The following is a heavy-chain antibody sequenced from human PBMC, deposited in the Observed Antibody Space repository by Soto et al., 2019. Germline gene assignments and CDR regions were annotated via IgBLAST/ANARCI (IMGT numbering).Heavy chain of an antibody. CDR1: GIVFSDY. CDR2: ISGSGRTI. Sequence: QVQLVESGGGLVKPGGSLRLSCAASGIVFSDYMSWVRQAPGKGLEWLSYISGSGRTIYSADSVKGRFTISRDNATNSLYLQMNNVRTEDTAVYYCARLPFPWGWVEPWGQGTLVTVSS. J-gene: IGHJ5*02. V-gene: IGHV3-11*01. D-gene: IGHD3-16*01. CDR3: ARLPFPWGWVEP.